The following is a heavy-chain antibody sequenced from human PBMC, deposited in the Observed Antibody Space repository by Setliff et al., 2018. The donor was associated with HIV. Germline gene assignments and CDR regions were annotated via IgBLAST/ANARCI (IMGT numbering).Heavy chain of an antibody. J-gene: IGHJ4*02. CDR1: GYSISTAYY. CDR3: MRGRSITIFGVAYFDF. V-gene: IGHV4-38-2*01. D-gene: IGHD3-3*01. Sequence: SETLSLTCAVSGYSISTAYYWGWIRQPPGKGLEWIGSVYHSGTTYYNPSLKSRVTISVDMSDNQFSLKVTSVTAADTAVYYCMRGRSITIFGVAYFDFWGQGAQVTVSS. CDR2: VYHSGTT.